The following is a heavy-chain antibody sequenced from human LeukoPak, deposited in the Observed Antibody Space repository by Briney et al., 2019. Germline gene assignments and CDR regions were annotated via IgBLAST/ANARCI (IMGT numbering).Heavy chain of an antibody. J-gene: IGHJ4*02. V-gene: IGHV3-74*01. CDR3: AREILAPGKTHDY. CDR1: GFTFSNYW. CDR2: INDDGSAT. Sequence: PGGSLRLSCAASGFTFSNYWMHWVRQVPGKGLVWVSRINDDGSATFYAGSVKGRFTISRDNAKNTLFLQINSLIAEDTAVYYCAREILAPGKTHDYWGQGTLVTVSS.